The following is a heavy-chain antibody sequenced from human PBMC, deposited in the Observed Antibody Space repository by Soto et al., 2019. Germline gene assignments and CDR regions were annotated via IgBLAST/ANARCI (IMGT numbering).Heavy chain of an antibody. CDR2: ISAYNGNT. Sequence: ASVKVSCKASGYTFTSYGISWVRQAPGQGLEWMGWISAYNGNTNYAQKLQGRVTMTTDTSTSTAYMELRILRSDDTAVYYCAREYLDDYVDIRFNWFDPWGQGTLVT. J-gene: IGHJ5*02. CDR1: GYTFTSYG. D-gene: IGHD4-17*01. CDR3: AREYLDDYVDIRFNWFDP. V-gene: IGHV1-18*01.